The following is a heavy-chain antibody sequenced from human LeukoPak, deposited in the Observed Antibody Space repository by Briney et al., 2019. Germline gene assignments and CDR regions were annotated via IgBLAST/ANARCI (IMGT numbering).Heavy chain of an antibody. CDR3: ARAGGYYYDRRAFDI. CDR2: IKQDGSEK. D-gene: IGHD3-22*01. J-gene: IGHJ3*02. CDR1: GFTFSSYW. Sequence: GGSLRLSCAASGFTFSSYWMSWVRQAPGKGLEWVANIKQDGSEKYYVDSVKGRFTISRDNAKNSLYLQMNGLRAEDTAVYYCARAGGYYYDRRAFDIWGQGTMVTVSS. V-gene: IGHV3-7*01.